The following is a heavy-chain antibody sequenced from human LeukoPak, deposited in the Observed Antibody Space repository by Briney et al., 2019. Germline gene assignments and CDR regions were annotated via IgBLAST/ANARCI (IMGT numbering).Heavy chain of an antibody. CDR1: GFTFSTYA. CDR3: VKGLYSGSPHFDY. D-gene: IGHD1-26*01. Sequence: QSGGSLRLSCSASGFTFSTYAMHWVCQAPGKGLEYVSAIGSYGSSTYYADSVKGRFTISRDNSKNTLYLQMSSLRAEDTAVYYCVKGLYSGSPHFDYWGQGTLVTVSS. CDR2: IGSYGSST. V-gene: IGHV3-64D*09. J-gene: IGHJ4*02.